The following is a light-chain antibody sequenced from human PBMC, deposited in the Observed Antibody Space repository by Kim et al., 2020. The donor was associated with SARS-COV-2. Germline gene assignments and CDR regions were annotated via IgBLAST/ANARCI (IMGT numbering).Light chain of an antibody. Sequence: SPGERATLYCMASQSVSSYLAWYQQKPGQAPRLLIYDASNRATGIPARFSGSGSGTDFTLTISSLEPEDFAVYYCQQRSNWPLMYTFGQGTKLEIK. CDR3: QQRSNWPLMYT. J-gene: IGKJ2*01. V-gene: IGKV3-11*01. CDR2: DAS. CDR1: QSVSSY.